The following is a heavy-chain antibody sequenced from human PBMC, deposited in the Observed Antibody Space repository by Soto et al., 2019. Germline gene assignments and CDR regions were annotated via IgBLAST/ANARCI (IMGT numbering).Heavy chain of an antibody. CDR1: GFTFSSYG. Sequence: GGSLRLSCAASGFTFSSYGMHWVRQAPGKGLEWVAVISYDGSNKYYADSVKGRFTISRDNSKNTLYLQMNSLRAEDTAVYYCAKDLGTITIFGVVINYYYYGMDVWGQGTTVTVSS. J-gene: IGHJ6*02. CDR2: ISYDGSNK. CDR3: AKDLGTITIFGVVINYYYYGMDV. V-gene: IGHV3-30*18. D-gene: IGHD3-3*01.